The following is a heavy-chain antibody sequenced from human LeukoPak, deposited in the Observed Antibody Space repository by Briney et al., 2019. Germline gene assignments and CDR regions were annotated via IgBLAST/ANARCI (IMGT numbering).Heavy chain of an antibody. Sequence: SETLSLTCAVYGGSFSGYYWSWIRQSPGKGLEWIGYIYYTETSYNPSLKSRVTISADTSKNQFSLKLYSVTAADTAVYYCATRKLGNDYWGQGTLVTVSS. V-gene: IGHV4-59*01. CDR2: IYYTET. CDR1: GGSFSGYY. J-gene: IGHJ4*02. CDR3: ATRKLGNDY. D-gene: IGHD7-27*01.